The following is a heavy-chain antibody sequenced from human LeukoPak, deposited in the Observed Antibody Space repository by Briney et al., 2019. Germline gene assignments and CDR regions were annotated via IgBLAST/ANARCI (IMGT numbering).Heavy chain of an antibody. D-gene: IGHD6-13*01. J-gene: IGHJ4*02. Sequence: GGSLRLSCGASGFTFSSYAMVWVRQAPGKGLEWVSGISDSGGSRHYADSVKGRFTISRDNSKNTLYLQVNSLRAEDTAVYFCAKGPKKQMVGSCGYYFDFWGQGTLVTVSS. V-gene: IGHV3-23*01. CDR3: AKGPKKQMVGSCGYYFDF. CDR2: ISDSGGSR. CDR1: GFTFSSYA.